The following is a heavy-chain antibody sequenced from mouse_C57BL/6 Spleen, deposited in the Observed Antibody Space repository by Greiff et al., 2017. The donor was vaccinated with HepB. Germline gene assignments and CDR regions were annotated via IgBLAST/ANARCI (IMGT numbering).Heavy chain of an antibody. J-gene: IGHJ3*01. Sequence: QVQLQQPGAELVKPGASVKMSCKASGYTFTSYWITWVKQRPGQGLEWIGDIYPGSGSTNYNEKFKSKATLTVDTSSSTAYMQLSSLTSEDSAVDYCARDSIYYYGSSYWFAYWGHWTLVTVSA. CDR3: ARDSIYYYGSSYWFAY. CDR2: IYPGSGST. D-gene: IGHD1-1*01. CDR1: GYTFTSYW. V-gene: IGHV1-55*01.